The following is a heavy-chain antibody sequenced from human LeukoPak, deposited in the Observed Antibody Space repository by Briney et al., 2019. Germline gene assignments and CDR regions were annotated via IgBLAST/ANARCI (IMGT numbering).Heavy chain of an antibody. D-gene: IGHD3-10*01. V-gene: IGHV3-23*01. CDR2: ISGSGGST. Sequence: GGSLRLSCAASGFTFSSYAMSWVRQAPGKGLEWVSAISGSGGSTYYADSVKGRFTISRDNSKNTLYLQMNSLRAEDTAVYYCAKCPYITMVRGVTPFDYWGQGTLVTVSS. CDR3: AKCPYITMVRGVTPFDY. J-gene: IGHJ4*02. CDR1: GFTFSSYA.